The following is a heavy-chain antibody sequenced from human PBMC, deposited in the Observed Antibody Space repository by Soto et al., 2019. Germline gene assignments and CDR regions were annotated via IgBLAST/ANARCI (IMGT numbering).Heavy chain of an antibody. CDR2: ISGSVCST. Sequence: GNSLRLSYSSSVFTFINYAMSWVRQAPFKGLGWVSAISGSVCSTYYADSVKGRFTISRDNSKNTLYLQMNSLRAEDTDVYYCAKDPLRSSAVYYFDYWGQGTLVTVSS. V-gene: IGHV3-23*01. CDR1: VFTFINYA. CDR3: AKDPLRSSAVYYFDY. J-gene: IGHJ4*02. D-gene: IGHD6-6*01.